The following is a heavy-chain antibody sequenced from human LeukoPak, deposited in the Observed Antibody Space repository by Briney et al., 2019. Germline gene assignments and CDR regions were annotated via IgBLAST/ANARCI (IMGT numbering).Heavy chain of an antibody. CDR2: IYPGDSDT. V-gene: IGHV5-51*01. D-gene: IGHD3-10*01. CDR1: GYSFTNSW. Sequence: GESLKISCKGSGYSFTNSWIAWVRQMPGKGLEWMGIIYPGDSDTRYSPSFQGQVTISADKSISTAYLQWSSLKASDTALYYCARRVVRGVVKYFDYWGQGTLVTVSS. CDR3: ARRVVRGVVKYFDY. J-gene: IGHJ4*02.